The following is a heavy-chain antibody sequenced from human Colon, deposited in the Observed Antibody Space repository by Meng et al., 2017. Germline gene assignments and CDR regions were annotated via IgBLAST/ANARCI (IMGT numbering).Heavy chain of an antibody. V-gene: IGHV4-38-2*02. D-gene: IGHD5-18*01. J-gene: IGHJ3*02. CDR1: GYSISSGYY. Sequence: SETLSLTCTVSGYSISSGYYWGWIRQPPRKGLEWIGSIYHSGSTYYNPSLKSRVTISVDTSKNQFSLKLSSVTAADTAVYYCARGGYSTSDAFDIWGQGTMVTVSS. CDR3: ARGGYSTSDAFDI. CDR2: IYHSGST.